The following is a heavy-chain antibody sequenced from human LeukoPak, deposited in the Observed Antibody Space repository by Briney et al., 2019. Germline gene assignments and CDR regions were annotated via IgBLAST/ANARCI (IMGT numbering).Heavy chain of an antibody. V-gene: IGHV4-61*02. CDR3: ARVQTGVIVVVPAAMSQPWFDP. D-gene: IGHD2-2*01. CDR1: GDSISSGDYY. CDR2: ISSSGST. Sequence: PSETLSLTCTVSGDSISSGDYYWSWIRQPAGKGLEWIGRISSSGSTNYNPSLKSRVTISVDTSKNQFSLKLSSVTAADTAVYYCARVQTGVIVVVPAAMSQPWFDPWGQGTLVTVSS. J-gene: IGHJ5*02.